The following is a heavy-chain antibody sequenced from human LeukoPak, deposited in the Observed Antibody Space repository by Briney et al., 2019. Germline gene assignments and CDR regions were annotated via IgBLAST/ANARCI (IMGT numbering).Heavy chain of an antibody. CDR3: ARGHTMTTVTTVEPGNWFDP. J-gene: IGHJ5*02. CDR1: GGSFSGYY. V-gene: IGHV4-34*01. CDR2: INHSGST. Sequence: PSETLSLTCAVYGGSFSGYYWSWIRQPPGKGLEWIGEINHSGSTNYNPSLKSRVTISVDTSKNQFSLKLSSVTAADTAVYYCARGHTMTTVTTVEPGNWFDPWGQGTLVTVSS. D-gene: IGHD4-11*01.